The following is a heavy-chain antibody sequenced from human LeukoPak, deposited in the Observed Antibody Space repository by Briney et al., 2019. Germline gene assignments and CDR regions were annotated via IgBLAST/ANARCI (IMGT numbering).Heavy chain of an antibody. CDR3: ASKIGIAAADYYYYGMDV. J-gene: IGHJ6*02. Sequence: GGSLRLSCAASGFTVSSNYMSWVRQAPGKGLEWVSVIYSGGSTYYADSVKGRFTISRDNSKNTLYLQMNSLRAEDTAVNYCASKIGIAAADYYYYGMDVWGQGTTVTVSS. V-gene: IGHV3-66*01. CDR2: IYSGGST. D-gene: IGHD6-13*01. CDR1: GFTVSSNY.